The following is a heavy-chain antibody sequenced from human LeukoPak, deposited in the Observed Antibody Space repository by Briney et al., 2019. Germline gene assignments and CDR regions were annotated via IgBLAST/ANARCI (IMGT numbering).Heavy chain of an antibody. Sequence: GSLSLSCAASGFTVSSNYMSWVRPAPGKGLEWVSVIYSGGSTYYADSVKGRFTISRHNSKNTLYLQMNSLRAEDTAVYYCARLNRGGYWGQGTLVTVSS. D-gene: IGHD1-14*01. CDR2: IYSGGST. V-gene: IGHV3-53*04. CDR3: ARLNRGGY. CDR1: GFTVSSNY. J-gene: IGHJ4*02.